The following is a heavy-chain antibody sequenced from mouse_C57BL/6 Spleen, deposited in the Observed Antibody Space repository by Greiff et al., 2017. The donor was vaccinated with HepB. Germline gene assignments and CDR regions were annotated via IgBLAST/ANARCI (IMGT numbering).Heavy chain of an antibody. Sequence: QVQLQQSGPELVKPGASVKISCKASGYAFSSSWMNWVKQRPGKGLEWIGRIYPGDGDTNYNGKFKGKATLTADKSSSTAYMQLSSLTSEDSAVYFCARSGELLYFDYWGQGTTLTVSS. CDR3: ARSGELLYFDY. J-gene: IGHJ2*01. D-gene: IGHD1-1*01. CDR2: IYPGDGDT. V-gene: IGHV1-82*01. CDR1: GYAFSSSW.